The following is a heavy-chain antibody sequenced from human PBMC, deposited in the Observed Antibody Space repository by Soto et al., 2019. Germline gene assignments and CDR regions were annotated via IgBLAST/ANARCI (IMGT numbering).Heavy chain of an antibody. Sequence: SSETLSLPYTVSGVSIGSSSYYWGGIPQPPGKALWWIGGIYYSGSTSYNPSLKGRVTISVDTSKNQFSLKLSSVTAADTAVYYCARHGYCSGGSWYWGYYYYYGMDVWGQGTTVT. CDR2: IYYSGST. D-gene: IGHD2-15*01. J-gene: IGHJ6*02. CDR3: ARHGYCSGGSWYWGYYYYYGMDV. V-gene: IGHV4-39*01. CDR1: GVSIGSSSYY.